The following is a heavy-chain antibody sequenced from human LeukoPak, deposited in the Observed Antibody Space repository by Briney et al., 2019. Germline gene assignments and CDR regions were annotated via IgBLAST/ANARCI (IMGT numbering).Heavy chain of an antibody. V-gene: IGHV3-23*01. J-gene: IGHJ4*02. CDR3: ASDLNHDSGG. Sequence: GGSLRLSCAASGFTFSNYAMSWVRQVPGKGLEWVSTISGSGGSTYYADSLKGRFSISRDNSKNTLFLQMNSLRVEDTATYYCASDLNHDSGGWGQGTLVTVSS. D-gene: IGHD3-22*01. CDR2: ISGSGGST. CDR1: GFTFSNYA.